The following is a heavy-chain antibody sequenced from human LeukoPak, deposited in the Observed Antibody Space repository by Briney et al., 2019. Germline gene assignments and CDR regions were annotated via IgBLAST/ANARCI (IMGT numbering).Heavy chain of an antibody. CDR3: AKVRGPLYYYAIDA. J-gene: IGHJ6*02. Sequence: GSLRLSCAASGLTFQNTWMHWIRQAPGKGLLWVSRITSDGLTTTYADSVKGRFSISRNDSDNTVYLQMNSLRPEDSAVFYCAKVRGPLYYYAIDAWGQGTKVTVSS. CDR1: GLTFQNTW. D-gene: IGHD1-14*01. CDR2: ITSDGLTT. V-gene: IGHV3-74*01.